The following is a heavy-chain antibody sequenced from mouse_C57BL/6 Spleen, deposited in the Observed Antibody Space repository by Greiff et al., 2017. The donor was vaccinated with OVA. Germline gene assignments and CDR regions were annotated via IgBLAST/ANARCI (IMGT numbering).Heavy chain of an antibody. CDR2: IHPNSGST. CDR1: GYTFTSYW. J-gene: IGHJ3*01. V-gene: IGHV1-64*01. CDR3: ARSDSY. Sequence: QVQLQQPGAELVKPGASVKLSCKASGYTFTSYWMHWVKQRPGQGLEWIGMIHPNSGSTNYNEKFKSKATLTVDNSSSTAYMQLSSLTSVDSAVYYCARSDSYWGQGTLVTVSA.